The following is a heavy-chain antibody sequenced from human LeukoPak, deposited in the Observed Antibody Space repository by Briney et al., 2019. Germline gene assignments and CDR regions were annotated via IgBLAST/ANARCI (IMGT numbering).Heavy chain of an antibody. CDR3: ARDDCSSISCYHNWFDP. Sequence: GGSLRLSCAASGFTFSSYWMSWVRQAAGKGLEWVANIKQDGSEKYYVDSVKGRFTISRDNAKNSLYLQMNSLRAEDTAVYYCARDDCSSISCYHNWFDPWGQGTLVTVSS. D-gene: IGHD2-2*01. J-gene: IGHJ5*02. V-gene: IGHV3-7*01. CDR1: GFTFSSYW. CDR2: IKQDGSEK.